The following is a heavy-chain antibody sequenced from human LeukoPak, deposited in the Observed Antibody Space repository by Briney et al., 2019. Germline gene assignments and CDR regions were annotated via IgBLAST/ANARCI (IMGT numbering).Heavy chain of an antibody. CDR2: IIRKTDGGTT. J-gene: IGHJ4*02. D-gene: IGHD1-14*01. CDR1: GFAFSNAW. CDR3: TTFAVHHGYFDY. Sequence: GGSLRLSCAASGFAFSNAWMSWVRQAPGKGLEWVGCIIRKTDGGTTDYAAPVKGRFTVSRDDSKNTLDLQMDSLKTEDTAVYYCTTFAVHHGYFDYWGQGTLVTVSS. V-gene: IGHV3-15*01.